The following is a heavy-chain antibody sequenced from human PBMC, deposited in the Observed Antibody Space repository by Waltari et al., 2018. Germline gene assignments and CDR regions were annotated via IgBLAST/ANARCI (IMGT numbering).Heavy chain of an antibody. J-gene: IGHJ4*02. V-gene: IGHV3-64*07. Sequence: EVQMVESGGGLVQPGRSLRLSCAASGFTFIVFSMHWVRQAPGKGLEYVSAFSRDGVTTYYADSVKGRFTISRDNSKNTLYLQMGSLRADDTAVYYCARIDGSGWYGSWGQGTLVTVSS. CDR2: FSRDGVTT. CDR3: ARIDGSGWYGS. D-gene: IGHD6-19*01. CDR1: GFTFIVFS.